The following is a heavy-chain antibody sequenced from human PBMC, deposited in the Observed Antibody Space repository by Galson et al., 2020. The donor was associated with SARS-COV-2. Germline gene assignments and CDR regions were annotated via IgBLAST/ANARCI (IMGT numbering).Heavy chain of an antibody. CDR2: ISYDGSNK. CDR1: GFTFSSYA. V-gene: IGHV3-30-3*01. J-gene: IGHJ5*02. CDR3: ARDGGNWFDP. D-gene: IGHD3-16*01. Sequence: TGGSLRLYCAASGFTFSSYAMHWVRQAPGKGLEWVAVISYDGSNKYYADSVKGRFTISRDNSKNTLYLQMNSLRAEDTAVYYCARDGGNWFDPWGQGTLVTVSS.